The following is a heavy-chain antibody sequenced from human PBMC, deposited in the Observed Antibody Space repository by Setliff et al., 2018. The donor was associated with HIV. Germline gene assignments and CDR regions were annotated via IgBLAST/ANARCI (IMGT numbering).Heavy chain of an antibody. D-gene: IGHD3-10*01. V-gene: IGHV1-69*13. J-gene: IGHJ2*01. CDR3: ARDDHYYGMGTIYSDWYFDL. CDR2: FIPVFGST. Sequence: SVKVSCKAAGARFKNYAITWVRQAPGQGLEWMGGFIPVFGSTKVAQNFQGRLIITADESTFTVDMELRDLTSEDTAVYYCARDDHYYGMGTIYSDWYFDLWGRGTLVTVSS. CDR1: GARFKNYA.